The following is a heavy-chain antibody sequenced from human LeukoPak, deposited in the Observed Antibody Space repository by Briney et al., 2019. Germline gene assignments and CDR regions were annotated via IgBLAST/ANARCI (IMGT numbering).Heavy chain of an antibody. D-gene: IGHD4-17*01. V-gene: IGHV1-18*01. Sequence: GASVKVSCKASGYTSTSYGISWVRQAPGQGLEWMGWISAYNGNTNYGQKFQGRVTMTTDTSTTTAYMELRSLTSDDTAVYYCARHYGVYYYYFYMDVWGEGTTVTVSS. CDR2: ISAYNGNT. CDR3: ARHYGVYYYYFYMDV. CDR1: GYTSTSYG. J-gene: IGHJ6*03.